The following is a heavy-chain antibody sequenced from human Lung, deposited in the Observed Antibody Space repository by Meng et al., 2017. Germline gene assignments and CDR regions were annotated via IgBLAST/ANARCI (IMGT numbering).Heavy chain of an antibody. D-gene: IGHD3-9*01. V-gene: IGHV3-72*01. Sequence: VQLVESVGGLVQPGWSLRLCCAASGFTFSAHCMDWFRQSPGTGLEVVGRIRNEASSFTTEYAASVVGRFTITRDDSQKSLFLRMNSLGTDDTAVYYCARGLGSNDIGDLYWGQGTLVTVSS. CDR3: ARGLGSNDIGDLY. J-gene: IGHJ4*02. CDR2: IRNEASSFTT. CDR1: GFTFSAHC.